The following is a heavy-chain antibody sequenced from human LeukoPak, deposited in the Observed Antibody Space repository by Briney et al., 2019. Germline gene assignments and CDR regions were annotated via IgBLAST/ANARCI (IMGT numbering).Heavy chain of an antibody. V-gene: IGHV1-8*03. CDR3: ARRSAYGSGSYYVDY. D-gene: IGHD3-10*01. J-gene: IGHJ4*02. Sequence: AASVKVSCKASGYTFTSYDINWVRQAPGQGLEWMGWMNPNSGNTGCAQKFQGRVTITRNTSITTTYMELSSLRSEDTAVYYCARRSAYGSGSYYVDYWGQGTLVTVSS. CDR2: MNPNSGNT. CDR1: GYTFTSYD.